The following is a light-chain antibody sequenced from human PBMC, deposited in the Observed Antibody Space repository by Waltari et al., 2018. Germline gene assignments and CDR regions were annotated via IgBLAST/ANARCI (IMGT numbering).Light chain of an antibody. Sequence: SDELTQPPSVSVSPGQTARITCSGDALPKQYGYWYQQKAGQAPVLVIYKDTERPSGNPWRFAGSNPWKTIKLTINVVQADDEADYYCQSADSRANYVIFGGGTRLIVL. CDR2: KDT. CDR3: QSADSRANYVI. V-gene: IGLV3-25*03. J-gene: IGLJ2*01. CDR1: ALPKQY.